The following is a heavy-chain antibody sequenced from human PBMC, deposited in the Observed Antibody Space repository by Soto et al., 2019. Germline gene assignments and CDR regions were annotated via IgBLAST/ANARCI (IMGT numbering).Heavy chain of an antibody. Sequence: EVQLVESGGGLVQPGGSLRLSVAASGFTSSSYGFHWVRQAPGKGRVWVSLISNDGSSTNYADSVKGRFTISRDNAKNTVYLQMNSLRAEDTAVYYCARDTYYYDSSDHFSADAFDIWGQGTMVTVSS. CDR3: ARDTYYYDSSDHFSADAFDI. D-gene: IGHD3-22*01. V-gene: IGHV3-74*01. CDR2: ISNDGSST. J-gene: IGHJ3*02. CDR1: GFTSSSYG.